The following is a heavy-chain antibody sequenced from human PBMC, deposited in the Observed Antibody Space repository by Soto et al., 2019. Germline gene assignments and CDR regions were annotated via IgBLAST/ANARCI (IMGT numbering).Heavy chain of an antibody. Sequence: PSETLSLTCTVSGGSISSGGYYWSWIRQHPGKGLEWIGYIYYSGSTYYNPSLKSRVTISVDTSKNQFSLKLSSVTAADTAVYYCARVSGSSSKSPTSAFDIWGQGTMVTVSS. J-gene: IGHJ3*02. D-gene: IGHD1-26*01. CDR1: GGSISSGGYY. V-gene: IGHV4-31*03. CDR2: IYYSGST. CDR3: ARVSGSSSKSPTSAFDI.